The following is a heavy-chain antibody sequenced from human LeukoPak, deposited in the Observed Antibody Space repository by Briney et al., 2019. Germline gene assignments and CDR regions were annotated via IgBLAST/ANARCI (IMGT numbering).Heavy chain of an antibody. V-gene: IGHV5-51*01. CDR3: ARRYCGGDSCYSGAFDI. CDR1: GYNFPSYW. CDR2: IYPGDSET. D-gene: IGHD2-15*01. J-gene: IGHJ3*02. Sequence: HGESLKISCETSGYNFPSYWIGWVRQVPGKGLEWMGIIYPGDSETKYSPSFEGQVIISADKSISTAYLQWSSLKASDTAMYYCARRYCGGDSCYSGAFDIWGQGTMVTVS.